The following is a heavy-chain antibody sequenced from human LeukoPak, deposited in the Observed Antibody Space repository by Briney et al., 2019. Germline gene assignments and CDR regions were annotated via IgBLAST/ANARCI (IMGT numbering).Heavy chain of an antibody. CDR2: ISSSGSTI. Sequence: NPGGSLRLSCAASGFTFIDYYMSWIRQAPGKGLKWVSYISSSGSTIYYADSVKGRFTISRDNAKNSLYLQMNRLRAEDTDVYYCARELHYYDSSGYYFITGAFDIWGQGTMVTVSS. V-gene: IGHV3-11*01. J-gene: IGHJ3*02. D-gene: IGHD3-22*01. CDR3: ARELHYYDSSGYYFITGAFDI. CDR1: GFTFIDYY.